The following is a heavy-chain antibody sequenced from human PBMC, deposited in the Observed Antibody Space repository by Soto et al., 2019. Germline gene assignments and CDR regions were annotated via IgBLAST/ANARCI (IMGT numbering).Heavy chain of an antibody. CDR2: IYYTGST. CDR3: AIFNWYFDL. J-gene: IGHJ2*01. V-gene: IGHV4-59*01. CDR1: GGSISSYF. Sequence: QVQLQESGPGLVKPSETLSLTCTVSGGSISSYFWSWIRQPPGKGLEWIGYIYYTGSTNYNPSLTSRGTRSVDTSKNQSSLPLSSVPAADTAVYYCAIFNWYFDLWGRGTLVTVSS.